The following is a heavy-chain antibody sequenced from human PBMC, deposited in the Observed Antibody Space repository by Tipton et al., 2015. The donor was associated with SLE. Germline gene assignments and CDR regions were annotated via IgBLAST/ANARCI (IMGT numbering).Heavy chain of an antibody. CDR3: ATSNLGSSFDY. J-gene: IGHJ4*02. CDR2: IYSGGST. CDR1: GFTVSSNY. D-gene: IGHD6-6*01. V-gene: IGHV3-53*01. Sequence: SLRLSCAASGFTVSSNYMTWVRQAPGKGLEWVSVIYSGGSTHYADSVKGRFTISRDNYKNTLYLQMNRLRAEDTAVYSCATSNLGSSFDYWGQGTLVTVSS.